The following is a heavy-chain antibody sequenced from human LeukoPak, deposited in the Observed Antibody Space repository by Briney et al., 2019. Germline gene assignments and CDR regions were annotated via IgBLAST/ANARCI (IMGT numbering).Heavy chain of an antibody. V-gene: IGHV4-39*01. D-gene: IGHD1-1*01. Sequence: SETLSLTCTVSGGSISNNNYYWAWIRQPPGKGLECIGSIYYSGSPYYNPSLKSRVTISVDTSKNQFSLRLSSVTAADTAVYYCATWRTAKTGFDYWGQGTLVTVSA. J-gene: IGHJ4*02. CDR2: IYYSGSP. CDR3: ATWRTAKTGFDY. CDR1: GGSISNNNYY.